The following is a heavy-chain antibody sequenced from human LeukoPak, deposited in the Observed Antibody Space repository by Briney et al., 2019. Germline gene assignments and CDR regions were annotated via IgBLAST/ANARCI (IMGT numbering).Heavy chain of an antibody. V-gene: IGHV4-61*01. J-gene: IGHJ5*02. CDR2: IYYSGSA. CDR3: ARGKTYNYDSSGPPPWFDP. Sequence: SETLSLTCTVSGGSVSSGSYYWSWIRHPPGKGLEWIGYIYYSGSAKYNPSLKSRVTISVDTSKNQFSLNLSSVTAADTAVCYCARGKTYNYDSSGPPPWFDPWGQGTLVTVSS. CDR1: GGSVSSGSYY. D-gene: IGHD3-22*01.